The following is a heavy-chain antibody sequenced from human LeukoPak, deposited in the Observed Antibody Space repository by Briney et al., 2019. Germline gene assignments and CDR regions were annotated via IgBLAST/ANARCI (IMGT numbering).Heavy chain of an antibody. D-gene: IGHD3-22*01. CDR1: GYSISSHY. Sequence: SETLSLTCSVSGYSISSHYCWGWIRQPAGKGLEWIGRIYTSGSTNYNPSLKSRVTMSVDTSKNQFSLKLSSVTAADTAVYYCARAGGYYNDAFDIWGQGTMVTVSS. CDR2: IYTSGST. V-gene: IGHV4-4*07. CDR3: ARAGGYYNDAFDI. J-gene: IGHJ3*02.